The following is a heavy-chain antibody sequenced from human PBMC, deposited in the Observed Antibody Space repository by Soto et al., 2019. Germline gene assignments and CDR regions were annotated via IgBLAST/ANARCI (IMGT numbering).Heavy chain of an antibody. V-gene: IGHV4-59*08. Sequence: SEALSLTCTVSGGSISSYYWSWIRQPPGKGLEWIGYIYYSGSTNYNPSLKSRVTISVDTSKNQFSLKLSSVTAADTAVYYCARQHSIAAAGTNWFDPWGQGTLVTVSS. J-gene: IGHJ5*02. CDR2: IYYSGST. CDR1: GGSISSYY. CDR3: ARQHSIAAAGTNWFDP. D-gene: IGHD6-13*01.